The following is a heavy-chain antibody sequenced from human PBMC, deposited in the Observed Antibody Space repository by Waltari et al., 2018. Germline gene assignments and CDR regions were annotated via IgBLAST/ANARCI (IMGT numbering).Heavy chain of an antibody. CDR1: GGSISSKNW. Sequence: QVQLQESGPGLVKPSGTLSLTCAVSGGSISSKNWWSWVCQPPGKGQEWFGAIYHMGKTNYHPSLKSGGTISVDKSKNHFSGELSSVTAADTAVYYCERGDDYGDLDSFDIWGQGTMVTVSS. D-gene: IGHD4-17*01. CDR2: IYHMGKT. J-gene: IGHJ3*02. CDR3: ERGDDYGDLDSFDI. V-gene: IGHV4-4*02.